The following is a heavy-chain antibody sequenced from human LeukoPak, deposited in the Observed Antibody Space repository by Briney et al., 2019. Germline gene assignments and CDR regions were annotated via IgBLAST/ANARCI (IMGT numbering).Heavy chain of an antibody. Sequence: ASVKVSCKASGYTFTSYGISWVRQAPGQGLEWMGWISAYNGNTNYAQKLQGRVTMTTDISTSTAYMELRSLRSDDTAVYYCARIDIVVVPAARYYYYGMDVWGKGTTVTVSS. J-gene: IGHJ6*04. D-gene: IGHD2-2*01. V-gene: IGHV1-18*04. CDR3: ARIDIVVVPAARYYYYGMDV. CDR2: ISAYNGNT. CDR1: GYTFTSYG.